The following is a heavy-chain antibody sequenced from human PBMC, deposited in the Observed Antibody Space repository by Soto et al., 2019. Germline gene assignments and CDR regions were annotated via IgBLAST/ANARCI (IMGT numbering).Heavy chain of an antibody. Sequence: QVHLVQSGTEVKKPGSSVKVSCKASGGTFSSYAISWVRQAPGQGLEWMGGIIPMFNTTHYAQRFQVRVTITADKSTSTVYMELNSLRSDDSAVYYCARDKEMATITEFVYWGQGTLVTVSS. CDR3: ARDKEMATITEFVY. CDR2: IIPMFNTT. V-gene: IGHV1-69*06. CDR1: GGTFSSYA. J-gene: IGHJ4*02. D-gene: IGHD5-12*01.